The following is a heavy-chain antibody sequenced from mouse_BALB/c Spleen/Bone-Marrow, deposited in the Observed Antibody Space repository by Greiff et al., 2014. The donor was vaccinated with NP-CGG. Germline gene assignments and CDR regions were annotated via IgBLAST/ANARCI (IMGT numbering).Heavy chain of an antibody. CDR1: GYTFTDYT. Sequence: EVQLQQSGPELVKPGASVKISCKTSGYTFTDYTMHWVKQSHGESLEWIGHINPNVGGTSYNQKFKGKATLTLDKSSSTAYMELRSLTSEDSAVYYCTRWRYGDYWGQGTTLPVSS. D-gene: IGHD2-14*01. J-gene: IGHJ2*01. V-gene: IGHV1-22*01. CDR2: INPNVGGT. CDR3: TRWRYGDY.